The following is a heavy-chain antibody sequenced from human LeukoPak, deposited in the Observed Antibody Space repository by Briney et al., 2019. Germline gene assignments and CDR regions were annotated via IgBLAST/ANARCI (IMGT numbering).Heavy chain of an antibody. CDR1: GGSISSYY. Sequence: PSETLSLTCTVSGGSISSYYWGWIRQPPGKGLEWIGSIYYSGSTYYNPSLKSRVTISVDTSKNQFSLKLSSVTAADTAVYYCARHHLAGWYYFDYWGQGTLVTVSS. D-gene: IGHD3-3*02. J-gene: IGHJ4*02. CDR3: ARHHLAGWYYFDY. V-gene: IGHV4-39*01. CDR2: IYYSGST.